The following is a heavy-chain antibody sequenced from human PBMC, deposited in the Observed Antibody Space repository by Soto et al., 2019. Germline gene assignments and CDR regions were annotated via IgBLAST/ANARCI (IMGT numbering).Heavy chain of an antibody. Sequence: ETLSLTCAVYGGSFSGYYWSWIRQPPGKGLEWIGEINHSGSTNYNPSLKSRVTISVDTSKNQFSLKLSSVTAADTAVYYCARGKLSDYVWGSYRYHFDYWGRGTGVT. CDR3: ARGKLSDYVWGSYRYHFDY. V-gene: IGHV4-34*01. D-gene: IGHD3-16*02. CDR1: GGSFSGYY. J-gene: IGHJ4*01. CDR2: INHSGST.